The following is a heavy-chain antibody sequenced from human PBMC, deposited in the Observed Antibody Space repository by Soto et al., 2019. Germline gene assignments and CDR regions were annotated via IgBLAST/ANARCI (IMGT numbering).Heavy chain of an antibody. Sequence: SETLSLTCTVSGGSISSSYWSWIRQPPGKGLEWIGYMYDSGSTNYNPSLRSRVTISVDASKKQFSLKLSSVTAADTAVYYCARGSGNYYYYGLDVWGQGTTVTVSS. V-gene: IGHV4-59*01. CDR1: GGSISSSY. CDR2: MYDSGST. D-gene: IGHD1-26*01. CDR3: ARGSGNYYYYGLDV. J-gene: IGHJ6*02.